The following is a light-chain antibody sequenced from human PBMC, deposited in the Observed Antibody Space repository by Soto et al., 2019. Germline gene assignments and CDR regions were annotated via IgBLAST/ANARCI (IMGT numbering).Light chain of an antibody. Sequence: QSALTQPAYVSGSPGQSITISCTGTSSDVGGYNYVSWYQQHPGKAPKLMIYDVSNRPSGVSNRFSGSKSGNTASLTISGLQAEDEADYYCSPGGVFGGGTKVTVL. CDR3: SPGGV. CDR1: SSDVGGYNY. J-gene: IGLJ3*02. V-gene: IGLV2-14*01. CDR2: DVS.